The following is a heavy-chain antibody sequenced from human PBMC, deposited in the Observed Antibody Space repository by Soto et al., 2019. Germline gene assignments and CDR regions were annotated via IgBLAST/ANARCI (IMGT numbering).Heavy chain of an antibody. CDR3: AHEGQYDAFDI. D-gene: IGHD4-4*01. CDR1: GFSLSTSGVG. J-gene: IGHJ3*02. Sequence: QITLKESGPTLVKPTQTLTLTCTFSGFSLSTSGVGVGWIRQPPGKALEWLALIYWDDDKRYSPSLKSRLTITNDTSKRQVVRTMPNMDPVDTATHYCAHEGQYDAFDIGGQGTMVTVSS. CDR2: IYWDDDK. V-gene: IGHV2-5*02.